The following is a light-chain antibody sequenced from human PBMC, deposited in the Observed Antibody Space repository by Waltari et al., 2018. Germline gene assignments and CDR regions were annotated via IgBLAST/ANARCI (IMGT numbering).Light chain of an antibody. V-gene: IGKV3-20*01. CDR2: GAS. Sequence: EIVLTQSPATLSVSPGERVTVSCRASQTITGSWLTWYHQKPGQAPRLLIYGASNRAPGIPDRFSGSGSGTDFTLTISRREPEDSAVYYCQQYDGSVVTFGGGTKVEIK. J-gene: IGKJ4*01. CDR3: QQYDGSVVT. CDR1: QTITGSW.